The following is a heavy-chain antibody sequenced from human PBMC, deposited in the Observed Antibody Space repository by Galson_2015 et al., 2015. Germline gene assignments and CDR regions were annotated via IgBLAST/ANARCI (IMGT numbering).Heavy chain of an antibody. J-gene: IGHJ4*02. Sequence: SLRLSCAGSGFTFSSYTMNWVRQAPGKGLEWVSAITGDGGIAGYADSVRGRFTISRDNSKNTLYLQMNSLRAEDTAVFYCAKGDRDGGPCYLDYWGQGILVTVSS. V-gene: IGHV3-23*01. CDR3: AKGDRDGGPCYLDY. CDR1: GFTFSSYT. CDR2: ITGDGGIA. D-gene: IGHD5-24*01.